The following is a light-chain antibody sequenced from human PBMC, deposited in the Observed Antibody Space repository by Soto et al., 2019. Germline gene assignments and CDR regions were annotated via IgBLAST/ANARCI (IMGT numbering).Light chain of an antibody. V-gene: IGKV3-15*01. CDR2: GPS. CDR3: QQYNNWPRT. J-gene: IGKJ1*01. Sequence: VLPQSPATLSVSPGDRATLSCRARQSVSSNFAWYQQKPGQAPRLLIYGPSARATGIPARFSGSGSGTEFTVTISSLQSEDFAVYYCQQYNNWPRTFGQGTKVEIK. CDR1: QSVSSN.